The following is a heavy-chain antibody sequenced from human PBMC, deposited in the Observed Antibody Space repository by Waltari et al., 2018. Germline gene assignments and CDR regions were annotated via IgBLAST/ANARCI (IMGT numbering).Heavy chain of an antibody. CDR1: GGSFSGYY. J-gene: IGHJ2*01. D-gene: IGHD6-13*01. CDR3: ARGPLRYSSSWRNYWYFDL. Sequence: QVQLQQWGAGLLKPSETLSLTCAVYGGSFSGYYWSWIRQPPGKGREWIGEINHSGSTNDNPSLKSRVTISVDTSKNQFSLKLSSVTAADTAVYYCARGPLRYSSSWRNYWYFDLWGRGTLVTVSS. CDR2: INHSGST. V-gene: IGHV4-34*01.